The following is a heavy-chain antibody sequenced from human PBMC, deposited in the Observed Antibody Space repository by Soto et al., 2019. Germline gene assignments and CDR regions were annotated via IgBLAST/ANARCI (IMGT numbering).Heavy chain of an antibody. Sequence: ASVKVSCKASGYTFTXYGISWVRQAPGQGLEWMGWISAYNGNTNYAQKLQGRVTMTTDTSTSTAYMELRSLRSDDTAVYYCARESSSGYYVGDAFDIWGQGTMVTVSS. CDR2: ISAYNGNT. CDR1: GYTFTXYG. J-gene: IGHJ3*02. D-gene: IGHD3-22*01. V-gene: IGHV1-18*01. CDR3: ARESSSGYYVGDAFDI.